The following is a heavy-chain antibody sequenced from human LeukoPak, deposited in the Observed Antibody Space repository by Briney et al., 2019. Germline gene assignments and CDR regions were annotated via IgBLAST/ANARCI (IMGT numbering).Heavy chain of an antibody. V-gene: IGHV4-59*12. J-gene: IGHJ4*02. CDR1: GDSISSYH. Sequence: SETLSLTCTVSGDSISSYHWSWIRQPPGKGLEWIGYISYSGSTSCNPSLKSRVTMSVDTSKNQFSLKLSSVTAADTAVYYCARGSRVVGGYYFDYWGQGTLVTVSS. D-gene: IGHD2-15*01. CDR2: ISYSGST. CDR3: ARGSRVVGGYYFDY.